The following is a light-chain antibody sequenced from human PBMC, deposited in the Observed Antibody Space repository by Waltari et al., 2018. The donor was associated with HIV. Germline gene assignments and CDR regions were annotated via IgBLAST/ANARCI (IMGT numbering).Light chain of an antibody. CDR2: TNV. CDR3: STWDDRLSDRV. J-gene: IGLJ3*02. Sequence: SLLPQPPSASGPPAQRFTISCSGGSSNVVMTSVYSFQQPPAPAPKLLSYTNVQRPSRVPDGLSGSKSGSPASLAMSGLRSEDEAVYYCSTWDDRLSDRVFGGGTILTVL. CDR1: SSNVVMTS. V-gene: IGLV1-47*01.